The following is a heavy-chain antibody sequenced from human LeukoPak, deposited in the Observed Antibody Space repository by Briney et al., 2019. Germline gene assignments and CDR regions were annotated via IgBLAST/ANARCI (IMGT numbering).Heavy chain of an antibody. D-gene: IGHD3-22*01. Sequence: SCKSSGYTFSSYGMHWVRQAPGKGLEWVAVISYDGSNKYYADSVKGRFTISRDNSKNTLYLQMNSLRVEDTAVYYCATLPYYYDSSGSYYFDYWGQGTLVTVSS. CDR1: GYTFSSYG. CDR3: ATLPYYYDSSGSYYFDY. CDR2: ISYDGSNK. V-gene: IGHV3-30*19. J-gene: IGHJ4*02.